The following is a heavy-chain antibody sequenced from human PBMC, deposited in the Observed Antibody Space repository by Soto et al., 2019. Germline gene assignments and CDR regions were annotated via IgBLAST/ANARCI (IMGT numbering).Heavy chain of an antibody. D-gene: IGHD7-27*01. J-gene: IGHJ6*02. CDR1: GYTFTSYG. CDR3: ARDLTPLYYYGMDV. CDR2: ISAYNGNT. V-gene: IGHV1-18*01. Sequence: ASVKVSCTASGYTFTSYGISWVRQAPGQGLEWMGWISAYNGNTNYAQKLQGRVTMTTDTSTSTAYMELRSLRSDDTAVYYCARDLTPLYYYGMDVWGQGTTVTVSS.